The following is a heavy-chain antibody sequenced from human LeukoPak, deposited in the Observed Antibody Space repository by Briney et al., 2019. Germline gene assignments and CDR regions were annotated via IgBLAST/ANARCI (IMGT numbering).Heavy chain of an antibody. J-gene: IGHJ6*02. D-gene: IGHD1-26*01. CDR1: GYTLTELS. CDR2: FDPEDGET. V-gene: IGHV1-24*01. CDR3: ATRGFTGGGYYYYGMDV. Sequence: ASVKVSCKVSGYTLTELSMHWVRQAPGKGPEWMGGFDPEDGETIYAQKFQGRVTMTEDTSTDTAYMELSSLRSEDTAVYYCATRGFTGGGYYYYGMDVWGQGTTVTVSS.